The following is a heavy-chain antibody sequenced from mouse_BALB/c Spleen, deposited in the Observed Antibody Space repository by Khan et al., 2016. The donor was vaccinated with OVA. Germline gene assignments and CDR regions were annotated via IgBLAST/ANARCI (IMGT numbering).Heavy chain of an antibody. CDR2: INTYPGEP. CDR1: RYTFTNYG. CDR3: ARDLTY. J-gene: IGHJ3*01. Sequence: QIQLVQSGPELKKPGETVKISCKPSRYTFTNYGMNWVKQAPGKGLKWMGWINTYPGEPTYADDFKGRFAFSLETSASTAYLQIINLKNEDTATYYCARDLTYWGQGTLVTVSA. V-gene: IGHV9-3-1*01.